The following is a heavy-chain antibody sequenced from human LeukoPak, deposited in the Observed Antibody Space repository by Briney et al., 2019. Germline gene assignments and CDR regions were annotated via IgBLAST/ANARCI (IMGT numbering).Heavy chain of an antibody. V-gene: IGHV3-21*04. CDR3: AKLTNLAAPFDY. Sequence: GGSLRLSCAASGFTFSSYSMNWVRQAPGKGLEWVSSISSSSSYIYYADSVKGRFTISRDNSKNTLYVQMNSLRAEDTAVYYCAKLTNLAAPFDYWGRGTLVTVSS. D-gene: IGHD6-6*01. J-gene: IGHJ4*02. CDR1: GFTFSSYS. CDR2: ISSSSSYI.